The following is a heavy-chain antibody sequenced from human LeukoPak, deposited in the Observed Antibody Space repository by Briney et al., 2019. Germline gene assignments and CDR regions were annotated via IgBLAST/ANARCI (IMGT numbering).Heavy chain of an antibody. CDR1: GFTFSSYS. J-gene: IGHJ4*02. V-gene: IGHV3-21*01. CDR2: ISSSSSYI. CDR3: ARVPRGGNYFDY. D-gene: IGHD3-16*01. Sequence: GGCLRLSCAASGFTFSSYSMNWVRQAPGKRLEWVSSISSSSSYIYYADSVKGRFTISRDNAKNSLYLQMNSLRAEDTAVYYCARVPRGGNYFDYWGQGTLVTVSS.